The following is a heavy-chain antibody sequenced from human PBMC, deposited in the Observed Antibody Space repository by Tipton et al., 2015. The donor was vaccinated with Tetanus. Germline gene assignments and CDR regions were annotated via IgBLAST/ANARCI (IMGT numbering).Heavy chain of an antibody. V-gene: IGHV4-4*07. D-gene: IGHD3-22*01. CDR3: ARSLGYFHYFDS. J-gene: IGHJ4*02. CDR1: GGSMSRYY. CDR2: IYISGNT. Sequence: TLSLTCNVSGGSMSRYYWTWIRQPAGKGLEWIGRIYISGNTNYDPSLKSRVSISIDTSKNQFSLELTSVTAADTAVYYCARSLGYFHYFDSWGQGALVTVSS.